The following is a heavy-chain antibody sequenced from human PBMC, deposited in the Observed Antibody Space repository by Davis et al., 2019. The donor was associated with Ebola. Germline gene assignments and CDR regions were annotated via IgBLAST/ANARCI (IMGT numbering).Heavy chain of an antibody. CDR3: VRDVTI. J-gene: IGHJ3*02. D-gene: IGHD2/OR15-2a*01. V-gene: IGHV3-74*01. Sequence: GESLKISCAASGFTFSSYWMHWVRQAPGKGLVWVSRINGGGSDTTYADSVKGRFTISRDNAKNSLFLEMNSLRADDTAVYYCVRDVTIWGQGTMVTVSS. CDR2: INGGGSDT. CDR1: GFTFSSYW.